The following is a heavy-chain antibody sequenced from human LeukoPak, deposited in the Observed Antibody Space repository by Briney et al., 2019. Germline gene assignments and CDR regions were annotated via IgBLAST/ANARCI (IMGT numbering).Heavy chain of an antibody. CDR3: ARDHLASHKAPNWFDP. Sequence: GRSLRLSCAASGFTFSSYGMHWARQAPGKGLEWVAVIWYDGSNKYYADSVKGRFTISRDNSKNTLYLQMNSLRAEDTAVYYCARDHLASHKAPNWFDPWGQGTLVTVSS. CDR1: GFTFSSYG. V-gene: IGHV3-33*01. D-gene: IGHD5-12*01. J-gene: IGHJ5*02. CDR2: IWYDGSNK.